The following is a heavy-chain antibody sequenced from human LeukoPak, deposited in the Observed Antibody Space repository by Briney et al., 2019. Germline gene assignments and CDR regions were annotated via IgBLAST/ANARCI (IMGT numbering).Heavy chain of an antibody. CDR1: GFTFSSYW. J-gene: IGHJ4*02. CDR2: INSDGSST. V-gene: IGHV3-74*01. D-gene: IGHD2-21*02. CDR3: AKAPASGGDYYF. Sequence: PGGSLRLSCAASGFTFSSYWIHWVRQAPGKGLVWVSRINSDGSSTTYADSVKGRFTISRDNAKNTLYLQMNSLRTEDTALYYCAKAPASGGDYYFWGQGTLVTVSS.